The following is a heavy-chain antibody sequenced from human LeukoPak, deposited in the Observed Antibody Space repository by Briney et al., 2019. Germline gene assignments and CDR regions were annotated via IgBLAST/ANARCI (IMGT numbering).Heavy chain of an antibody. Sequence: GGSLRLSCVTSGITFSNYAMHWLRQAPGKGLEWVAYLRNDGSYKQYADSVKGRFTISRDNAMSTLYLEMNSLRSDDTAVYYCAKWWEYNGGDFFDYWGQGTLVTVSS. CDR3: AKWWEYNGGDFFDY. V-gene: IGHV3-30*02. CDR1: GITFSNYA. D-gene: IGHD1-26*01. CDR2: LRNDGSYK. J-gene: IGHJ4*02.